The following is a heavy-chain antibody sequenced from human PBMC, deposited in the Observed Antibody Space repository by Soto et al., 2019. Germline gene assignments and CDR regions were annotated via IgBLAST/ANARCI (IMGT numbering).Heavy chain of an antibody. V-gene: IGHV3-23*01. D-gene: IGHD4-17*01. CDR2: ISDAAGSA. J-gene: IGHJ3*01. CDR3: ARPYGGKIGDAPDL. Sequence: LRLSCAASGFTFSTYAMSWVRQVPGKGLEWVSTISDAAGSAYYVDSVKGRFTISRDNSKKTLYLQMNSLRAEDSAVYYCARPYGGKIGDAPDLWGQGTMVTVSS. CDR1: GFTFSTYA.